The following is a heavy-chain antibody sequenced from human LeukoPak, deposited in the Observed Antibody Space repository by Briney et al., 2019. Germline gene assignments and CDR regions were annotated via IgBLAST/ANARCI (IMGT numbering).Heavy chain of an antibody. Sequence: SQTLSLTCAVSGGSISSGGYSWSWIRQPPGKGLEWIGYIYHSGSTNYNPSLKSRVTISVDKSKNQFSLKLSSVTAADTAVYYCATTHYGDGGYWGQGTLVTVSS. CDR1: GGSISSGGYS. CDR3: ATTHYGDGGY. V-gene: IGHV4-30-2*01. J-gene: IGHJ4*02. CDR2: IYHSGST. D-gene: IGHD4-17*01.